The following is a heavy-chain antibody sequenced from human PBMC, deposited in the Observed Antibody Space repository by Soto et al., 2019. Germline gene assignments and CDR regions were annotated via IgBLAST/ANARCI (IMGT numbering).Heavy chain of an antibody. D-gene: IGHD7-27*01. CDR2: IIPIFGTA. Sequence: ASVKVSCKASGGTFSSYAISWVRQAPGQGLEWMGGIIPIFGTANYAQKFQDRVTISRDTSASTAYMELTSLRSGDTAVYYCARDTGDGTFDFWGQGTLVTVSS. V-gene: IGHV1-69*06. J-gene: IGHJ4*02. CDR3: ARDTGDGTFDF. CDR1: GGTFSSYA.